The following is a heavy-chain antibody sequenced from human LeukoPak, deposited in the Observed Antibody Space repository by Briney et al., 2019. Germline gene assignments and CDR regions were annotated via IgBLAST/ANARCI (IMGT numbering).Heavy chain of an antibody. J-gene: IGHJ4*02. D-gene: IGHD6-19*01. CDR3: ARHKQWLAGGPDY. V-gene: IGHV4-39*01. Sequence: KSSETLSLTCTVSGGSISSSSYYWGWIRQPPGKGLEWIGSIYYSGSTYYNPSLKSRVTISVDTSKNQFSLKLSSVTAADTAVYYCARHKQWLAGGPDYWGQGTLVTVSS. CDR2: IYYSGST. CDR1: GGSISSSSYY.